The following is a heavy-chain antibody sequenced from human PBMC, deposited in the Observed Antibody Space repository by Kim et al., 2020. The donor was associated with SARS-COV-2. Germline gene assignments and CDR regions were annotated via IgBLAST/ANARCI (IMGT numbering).Heavy chain of an antibody. Sequence: SETLSLTCAVYGGSFSGYYWSWIRQPPGKGLEWLGEINHSGSTNYNPSLKSRVTISVDTSKNQFSLKLSSVTAADTAVYYCARGLGLTMVRGVRSNWFYPWGQGTLVTVSS. CDR2: INHSGST. CDR1: GGSFSGYY. D-gene: IGHD3-10*01. V-gene: IGHV4-34*01. J-gene: IGHJ5*02. CDR3: ARGLGLTMVRGVRSNWFYP.